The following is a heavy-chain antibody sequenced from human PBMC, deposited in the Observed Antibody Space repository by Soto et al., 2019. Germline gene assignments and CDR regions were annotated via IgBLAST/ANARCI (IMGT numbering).Heavy chain of an antibody. J-gene: IGHJ4*02. V-gene: IGHV3-30*18. D-gene: IGHD1-26*01. CDR3: AKDRSRRRWVGATDIDD. CDR1: GFTFNIYG. CDR2: ISYDGSNT. Sequence: QVQLVESGGGVVQPGRSLRLSCAASGFTFNIYGMHWVRQAPGKGLEWVGVISYDGSNTYYADSVKGRVNIARDNSRNTLYLQMNSLRPDDTAVSYCAKDRSRRRWVGATDIDDWGQGTLVTVSS.